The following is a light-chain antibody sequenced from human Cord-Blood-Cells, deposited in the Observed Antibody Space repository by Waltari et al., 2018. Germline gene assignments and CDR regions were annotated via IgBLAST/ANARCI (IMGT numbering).Light chain of an antibody. Sequence: EIVLTQSPATLSLSPGERATLSCRASQSVSSYLAWYQQKPGQAPSLLIYDASNRATGIPDRFSGSGSGTDFTRTISSLEPEDFALYYCQQRSNWPPWTFGHGTKVEIK. J-gene: IGKJ1*01. CDR3: QQRSNWPPWT. CDR1: QSVSSY. V-gene: IGKV3-11*01. CDR2: DAS.